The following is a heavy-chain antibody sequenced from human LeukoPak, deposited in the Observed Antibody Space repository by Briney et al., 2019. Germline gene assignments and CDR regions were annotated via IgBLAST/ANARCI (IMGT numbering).Heavy chain of an antibody. CDR3: ARKFSNSLDY. CDR2: IYPGDSDT. D-gene: IGHD4-11*01. V-gene: IGHV5-51*01. J-gene: IGHJ4*02. CDR1: GSGFTSYW. Sequence: GGSLQISFQGSGSGFTSYWIGWARPMPGKGLEWMGIIYPGDSDTRYSPSLQGQVTISADKSISTAYLQWSSLKASDTAMYYCARKFSNSLDYWGQGTLVTVSS.